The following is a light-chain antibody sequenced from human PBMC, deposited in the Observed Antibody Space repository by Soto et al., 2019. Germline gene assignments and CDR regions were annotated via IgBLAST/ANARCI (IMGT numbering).Light chain of an antibody. CDR2: EVS. V-gene: IGKV2D-29*01. CDR3: HQYGRSPIFT. Sequence: EIVMTQTPLSLSVTPGQPASISCKSSQSLLHSSGKTYLYWYLQKPGQPPQLLIYEVSNRFSGVSDRCSGSGSGTDFTLTISRLEPEDFAVDYCHQYGRSPIFTFGPGTRVDMK. J-gene: IGKJ3*01. CDR1: QSLLHSSGKTY.